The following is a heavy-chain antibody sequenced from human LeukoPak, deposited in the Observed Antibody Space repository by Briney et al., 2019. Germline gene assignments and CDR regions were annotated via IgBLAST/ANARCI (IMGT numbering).Heavy chain of an antibody. D-gene: IGHD3-22*01. V-gene: IGHV3-64*01. J-gene: IGHJ4*02. CDR3: ARVLRDISGYYDY. CDR2: ISIDGGDT. Sequence: PGGSLRLSCAASGFRFSSYAMHWVRQAPGKGLEYVSAISIDGGDTFYASSVKGRFTISGDNSKSTLYLQMGSLRAEDMAVYYCARVLRDISGYYDYWGQGTLVTVSS. CDR1: GFRFSSYA.